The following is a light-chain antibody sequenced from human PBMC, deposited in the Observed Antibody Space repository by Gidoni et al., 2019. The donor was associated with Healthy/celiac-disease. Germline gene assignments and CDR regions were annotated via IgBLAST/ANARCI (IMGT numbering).Light chain of an antibody. CDR2: EVS. J-gene: IGLJ1*01. CDR3: CSYTSSSSPF. V-gene: IGLV2-14*01. Sequence: QSDLTQHASVSGPPGQSITISSTGTSRTVGGYNYVSWYHQHPGKAPKLIIYEVSIRPSGVSMRFSGSDSGNTASLTISGLLAEDEADYYCCSYTSSSSPFFGTGTKVTVL. CDR1: SRTVGGYNY.